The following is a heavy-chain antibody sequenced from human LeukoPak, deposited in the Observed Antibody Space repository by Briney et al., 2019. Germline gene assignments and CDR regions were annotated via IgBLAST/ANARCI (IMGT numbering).Heavy chain of an antibody. V-gene: IGHV1-69*05. CDR3: ARGRKQWLVAYYFDY. CDR1: GGTFSSYA. CDR2: IIPIFGTA. J-gene: IGHJ4*02. D-gene: IGHD6-19*01. Sequence: SVKVSCKASGGTFSSYAISWVRQAPGQGLEWMGGIIPIFGTANYAQKFQGRVTITTDESTSTAYMKLSSLRSEDTAVYYCARGRKQWLVAYYFDYWGQGTLVTVSS.